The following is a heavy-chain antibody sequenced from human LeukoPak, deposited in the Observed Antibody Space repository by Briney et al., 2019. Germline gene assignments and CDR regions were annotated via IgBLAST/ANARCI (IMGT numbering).Heavy chain of an antibody. CDR3: AQIGDTYGLI. Sequence: SVKVSCKASGGTFNSYAISRVRQAPGQGLEWMGGIIPIFGTANYAQRFQGRVTITADESTSTAYMELSSLRSEDTAVYYCAQIGDTYGLIWGQGTMVTVSS. CDR2: IIPIFGTA. D-gene: IGHD5-18*01. J-gene: IGHJ3*02. CDR1: GGTFNSYA. V-gene: IGHV1-69*13.